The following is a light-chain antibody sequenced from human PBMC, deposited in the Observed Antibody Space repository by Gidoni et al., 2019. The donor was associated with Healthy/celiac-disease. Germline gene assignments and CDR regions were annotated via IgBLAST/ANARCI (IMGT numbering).Light chain of an antibody. Sequence: QSALTRPASASGSPGPATTIACTGTSRDVGGYNYVPWYQQHPGKAPKLVIYDVSNRPSAVSTRFSCSTSGNTATLTISALQAEDDADYYFNTCTSSSSLFGGGTKLT. CDR2: DVS. CDR3: NTCTSSSSL. V-gene: IGLV2-14*01. CDR1: SRDVGGYNY. J-gene: IGLJ3*02.